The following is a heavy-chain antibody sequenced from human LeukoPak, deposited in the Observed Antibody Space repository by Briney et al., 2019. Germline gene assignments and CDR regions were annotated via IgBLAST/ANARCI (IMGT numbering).Heavy chain of an antibody. CDR3: ARESTVTTPYYYYYYMDV. J-gene: IGHJ6*03. CDR1: GYTFTSYG. D-gene: IGHD4-11*01. V-gene: IGHV1-18*01. CDR2: ISAYNGNT. Sequence: ASVKVSCKASGYTFTSYGISWVRQAPGQGLEWMGWISAYNGNTNYAQKLQGRVTMTTDTSTSTAYMELRSLRSDDTAVYYCARESTVTTPYYYYYYMDVWAKGPRSPSP.